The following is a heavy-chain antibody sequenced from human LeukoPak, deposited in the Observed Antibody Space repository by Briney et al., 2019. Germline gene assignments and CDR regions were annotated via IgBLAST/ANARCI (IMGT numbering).Heavy chain of an antibody. J-gene: IGHJ4*02. V-gene: IGHV1-46*01. D-gene: IGHD3-10*01. CDR1: GYTFTSYY. CDR2: IHPNGGST. Sequence: GASVKVSCKASGYTFTSYYIDWVRQAPGQGLEWMGKIHPNGGSTNYAQRFQGRVTMTRDTSTSTVYMELSSLTSEDTAVYYCTILKGSFDNWGQGTLVTVSS. CDR3: TILKGSFDN.